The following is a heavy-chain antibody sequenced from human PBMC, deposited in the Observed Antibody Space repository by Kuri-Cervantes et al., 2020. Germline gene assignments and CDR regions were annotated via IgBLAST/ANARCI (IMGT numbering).Heavy chain of an antibody. CDR3: ARHGPVSPWEVYYDSPKYYFDY. D-gene: IGHD3-22*01. Sequence: SETLSLTCTVSGGSISSSSYYWGWIRQPPGKGLEWIGSIYYSGSTYYNPSLKSRVTISVDTSKNQFSLKLSSVTAADTAVYYCARHGPVSPWEVYYDSPKYYFDYWGQGTLVTVSS. CDR1: GGSISSSSYY. V-gene: IGHV4-39*01. CDR2: IYYSGST. J-gene: IGHJ4*02.